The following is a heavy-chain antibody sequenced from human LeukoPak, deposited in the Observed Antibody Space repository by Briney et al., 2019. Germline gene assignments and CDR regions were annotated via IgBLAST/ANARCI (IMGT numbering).Heavy chain of an antibody. Sequence: SQTLSLTCAISGDSVSSNSGAWNWIRQSPSRGLEWLGRTYYRSMWYNDYAVSVKSRIIISPDTSKNQFSLQLSSVTPEDTAVYYCARDRQWLIDYWGQGTLVTVYS. D-gene: IGHD6-19*01. CDR1: GDSVSSNSGA. CDR3: ARDRQWLIDY. V-gene: IGHV6-1*01. J-gene: IGHJ4*02. CDR2: TYYRSMWYN.